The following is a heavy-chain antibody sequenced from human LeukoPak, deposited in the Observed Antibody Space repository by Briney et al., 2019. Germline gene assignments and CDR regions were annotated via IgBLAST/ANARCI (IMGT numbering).Heavy chain of an antibody. J-gene: IGHJ4*02. CDR3: ARVCDILTGYYCY. CDR1: GGSISSSSYY. Sequence: SETLSLTCTVSGGSISSSSYYWGWIRQPPGKGLEWIGSIYYSGSTYYNPSLKGRVTISVDTSKDQFSLKLSSVTAADTAVYYCARVCDILTGYYCYWGQGTLVTVSS. V-gene: IGHV4-39*07. D-gene: IGHD3-9*01. CDR2: IYYSGST.